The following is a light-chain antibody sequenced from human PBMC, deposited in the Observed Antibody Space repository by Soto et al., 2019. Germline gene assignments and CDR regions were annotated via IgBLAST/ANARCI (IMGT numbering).Light chain of an antibody. CDR1: SSNIGGNS. CDR3: GSWDSSLSAYV. CDR2: DDN. Sequence: QSVLTQPPSVSAAPGQKVTIACSGSSSNIGGNSVSWYQQLPGTAPKLLIYDDNKRPSGIPDRFSGSKSGTSATLGITGFQTGDEADYYCGSWDSSLSAYVFGTGTKV. V-gene: IGLV1-51*01. J-gene: IGLJ1*01.